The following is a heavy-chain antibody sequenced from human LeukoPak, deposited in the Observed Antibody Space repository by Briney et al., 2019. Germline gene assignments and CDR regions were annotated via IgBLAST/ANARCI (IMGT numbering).Heavy chain of an antibody. Sequence: SETLSLTCTVSGGSITSYYWSWIRQPPGKGLEYIGYIYYSGRTNYNPSLKSRVTMSVDASKNQFSLNLISVTAADTAVYYCARGPTRYYFDYWGQGTLVTVPS. CDR3: ARGPTRYYFDY. CDR1: GGSITSYY. J-gene: IGHJ4*02. D-gene: IGHD4-17*01. V-gene: IGHV4-59*01. CDR2: IYYSGRT.